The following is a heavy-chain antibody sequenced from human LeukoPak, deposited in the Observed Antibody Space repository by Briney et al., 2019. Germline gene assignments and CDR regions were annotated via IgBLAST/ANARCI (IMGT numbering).Heavy chain of an antibody. CDR3: ARVGKNGYYFDY. CDR2: IGGSGGAI. V-gene: IGHV3-23*01. D-gene: IGHD1-26*01. CDR1: GFTFSRYA. Sequence: GGSLRLSCGASGFTFSRYAMSWVRQAPGKGLQWVSEIGGSGGAIYYADSVKGRFTISRDNSKNTLYLQMNSLRAEDTAVYYCARVGKNGYYFDYWGQGTLVTVSS. J-gene: IGHJ4*02.